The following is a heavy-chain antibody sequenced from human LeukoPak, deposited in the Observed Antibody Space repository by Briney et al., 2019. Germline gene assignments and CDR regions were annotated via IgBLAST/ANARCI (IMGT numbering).Heavy chain of an antibody. CDR3: ARDRGSYGGYYFDY. D-gene: IGHD1-26*01. Sequence: ASVKVSCKASGYTFTGYYIHWVRQAPGQGLEWMGWISPNSGGTNYAQRFQDRVTMTTDTSINTAYMEMRRLRSDDTAVYYCARDRGSYGGYYFDYWGQGTLVTVSS. CDR1: GYTFTGYY. J-gene: IGHJ4*02. CDR2: ISPNSGGT. V-gene: IGHV1-2*02.